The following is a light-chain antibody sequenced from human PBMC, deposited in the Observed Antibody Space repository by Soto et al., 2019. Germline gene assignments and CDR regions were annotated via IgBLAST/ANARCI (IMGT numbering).Light chain of an antibody. CDR1: SSIIGAGYD. Sequence: QSVPTQPPSVSGAPGQRVTISCTGSSSIIGAGYDVHWYQQLPGTAPQLLIYGNNNRPSGVPDRFSGSKSGTSASLAITGLQAEDEADYYCQSYDSSLSGWVFGGGTKLTVL. J-gene: IGLJ3*02. V-gene: IGLV1-40*01. CDR3: QSYDSSLSGWV. CDR2: GNN.